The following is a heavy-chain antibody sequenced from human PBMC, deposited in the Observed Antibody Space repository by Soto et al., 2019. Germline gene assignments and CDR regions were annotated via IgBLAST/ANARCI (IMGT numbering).Heavy chain of an antibody. J-gene: IGHJ5*02. Sequence: ASVKVSCKASGYTFTSYAMHWVRRAPGQRLEWMGWINAGNGNTKYSQKFQGRVTITRDTSASTAYMELSSLRSEDTAVYYCASVMDIVVVPAPTWGQGTLVTVSS. V-gene: IGHV1-3*01. CDR3: ASVMDIVVVPAPT. CDR1: GYTFTSYA. CDR2: INAGNGNT. D-gene: IGHD2-2*03.